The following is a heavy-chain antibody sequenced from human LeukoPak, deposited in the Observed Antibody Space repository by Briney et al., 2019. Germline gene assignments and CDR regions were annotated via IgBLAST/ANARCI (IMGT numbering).Heavy chain of an antibody. CDR3: ARDRCSGGSCYEGDWFDP. V-gene: IGHV4-4*07. Sequence: PSETLSLTCTVSGGSISSYYWSWIRQPAGKGLEWIGRIYTSGSTNYNPSLKSRVTMSVDTSKNQFSLKLSSVTAADTAVYYCARDRCSGGSCYEGDWFDPWGQGTLVTVSS. CDR2: IYTSGST. D-gene: IGHD2-15*01. CDR1: GGSISSYY. J-gene: IGHJ5*02.